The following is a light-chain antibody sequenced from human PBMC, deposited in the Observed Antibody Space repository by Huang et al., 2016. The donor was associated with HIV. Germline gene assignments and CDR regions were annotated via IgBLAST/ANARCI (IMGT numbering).Light chain of an antibody. CDR2: CVS. CDR3: QQYSNWPPVIT. Sequence: EIVMTQSPATLSVSPGERATLSCRASQRVSSNLAWYQQKPGQAPRLLIYCVSTRATGSPARFSGSGSGTEFTLTISSLQSEDNAFYFCQQYSNWPPVITFGPGTKVEIK. J-gene: IGKJ3*01. CDR1: QRVSSN. V-gene: IGKV3-15*01.